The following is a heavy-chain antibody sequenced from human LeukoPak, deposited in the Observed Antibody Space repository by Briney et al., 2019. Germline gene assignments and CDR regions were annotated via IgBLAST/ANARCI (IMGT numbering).Heavy chain of an antibody. CDR1: GYTFTGYY. CDR2: INPNSGGT. Sequence: ASVKVSCKASGYTFTGYYMHWVRQAPGQGLEWMGWINPNSGGTNYAQKFQGWVTMTRDTSISTAYMELSRLRSDDTAVYYCARGTYYYDSSWDYWGQGTLVTVSS. V-gene: IGHV1-2*04. J-gene: IGHJ4*02. D-gene: IGHD3-22*01. CDR3: ARGTYYYDSSWDY.